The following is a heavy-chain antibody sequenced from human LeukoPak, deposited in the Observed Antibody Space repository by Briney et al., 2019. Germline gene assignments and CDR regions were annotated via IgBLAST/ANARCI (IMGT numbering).Heavy chain of an antibody. CDR1: GFTFSRYS. V-gene: IGHV3-21*01. J-gene: IGHJ6*04. D-gene: IGHD3-10*02. CDR3: AELGITMIGGV. CDR2: ITTSSSYI. Sequence: GGSLRLSCAASGFTFSRYSMNWVRQAPGKGLEWVSSITTSSSYIYYADSVKGRFTISRDNAKNSLYLQMNSLRAEDTAVYYCAELGITMIGGVWGKGTTVTISS.